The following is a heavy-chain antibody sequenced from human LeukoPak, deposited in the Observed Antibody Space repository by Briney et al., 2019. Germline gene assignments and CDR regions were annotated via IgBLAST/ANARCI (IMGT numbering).Heavy chain of an antibody. D-gene: IGHD6-13*01. CDR3: ARDIAAAGLFLDY. V-gene: IGHV3-7*01. CDR2: MKYDGSEK. Sequence: GGSLRLSCAASGFTFSSYWMSWVRQAPGKGLEWVANMKYDGSEKDYVDSVKGRFTISRDNAKNSLYLQMNSLRAEDTAVYYCARDIAAAGLFLDYWGQGTLVIVSS. J-gene: IGHJ4*02. CDR1: GFTFSSYW.